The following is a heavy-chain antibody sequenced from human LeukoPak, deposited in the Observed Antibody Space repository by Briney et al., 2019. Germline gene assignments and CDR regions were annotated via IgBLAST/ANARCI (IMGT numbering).Heavy chain of an antibody. CDR2: IIPILGIA. V-gene: IGHV1-69*04. Sequence: SVKASCKASGGTFRSYAISWVRQAPGQGLEWMGRIIPILGIANYAQKFQGRVTISADKSTSTAYMELSSLRSEDTAVYYCARVPLVVVTAMSSGDYGMDVWGQGTTVTVSS. J-gene: IGHJ6*02. D-gene: IGHD2-21*02. CDR3: ARVPLVVVTAMSSGDYGMDV. CDR1: GGTFRSYA.